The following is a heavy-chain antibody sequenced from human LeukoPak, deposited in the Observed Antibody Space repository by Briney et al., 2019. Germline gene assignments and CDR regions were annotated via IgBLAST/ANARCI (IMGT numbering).Heavy chain of an antibody. CDR2: ISYDGSNK. CDR1: GFTFSSYA. V-gene: IGHV3-30-3*01. J-gene: IGHJ4*02. D-gene: IGHD3-22*01. CDR3: ARDQRDYYDSSGYYY. Sequence: GRSLRLSCAASGFTFSSYAMHWVRQAPGKGLEGVAVISYDGSNKYYADTVKGRFTISTDNSKNTLYLQMNSLRAEDTAVYYCARDQRDYYDSSGYYYWGQGTLVTVSS.